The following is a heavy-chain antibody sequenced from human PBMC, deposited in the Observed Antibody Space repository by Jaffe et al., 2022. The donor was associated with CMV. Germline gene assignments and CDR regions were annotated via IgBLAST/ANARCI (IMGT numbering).Heavy chain of an antibody. D-gene: IGHD3-10*01. CDR2: IYSSGSA. CDR1: GGYISTSSYY. CDR3: ARHPSYHRSGTLSWGSPPGSRGSDFYTGMDV. J-gene: IGHJ6*02. V-gene: IGHV4-39*01. Sequence: QLQLQESGPGLVKPSETLSLTCSVSGGYISTSSYYWGWFRQPPGKGLEWLASIYSSGSAYYNPSLKSRLTISVDTSRNQFSLSLRSVSAADTAVYYCARHPSYHRSGTLSWGSPPGSRGSDFYTGMDVWGQGTSATVSS.